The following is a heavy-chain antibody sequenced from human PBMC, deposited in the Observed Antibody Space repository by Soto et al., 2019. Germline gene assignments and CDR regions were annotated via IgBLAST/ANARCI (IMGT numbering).Heavy chain of an antibody. J-gene: IGHJ5*02. CDR1: GDSVSSNSAA. V-gene: IGHV6-1*01. CDR3: ARDQSSGWYGEWGWFDP. CDR2: TYYRSKWYN. Sequence: SQTLSLTCAISGDSVSSNSAAWNWIRQSPSRGLEWLGRTYYRSKWYNDYAVSVKSRITINPDTSKNQFSLQLNSVTPEDTAVYHCARDQSSGWYGEWGWFDPWGQGTLVTVSS. D-gene: IGHD6-19*01.